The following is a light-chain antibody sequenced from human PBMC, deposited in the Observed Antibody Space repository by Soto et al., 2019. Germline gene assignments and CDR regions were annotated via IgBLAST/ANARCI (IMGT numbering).Light chain of an antibody. V-gene: IGKV1-5*01. CDR2: DAS. CDR1: QNVNSW. Sequence: GDRVTITCRASQNVNSWVAWYQQKPGKAPKFLIYDASNLESGVPSRFSGRGSGTEFTLTISNLQPDDFATYYCQRYNSKSLTFGQGTRV. J-gene: IGKJ1*01. CDR3: QRYNSKSLT.